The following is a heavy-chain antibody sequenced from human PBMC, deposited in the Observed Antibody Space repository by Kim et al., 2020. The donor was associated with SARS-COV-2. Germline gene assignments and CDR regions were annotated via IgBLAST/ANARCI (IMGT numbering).Heavy chain of an antibody. J-gene: IGHJ4*02. CDR3: TTVSMR. D-gene: IGHD2-2*01. CDR1: GIPFDNAW. CDR2: IKSKTDGGTA. V-gene: IGHV3-15*01. Sequence: GGSLRLSCAVSGIPFDNAWMNWVRQTPGKGLEWIGRIKSKTDGGTADYAAPVKGRFTISRDDSKNTLFLLMSSLKTEDSGVYYCTTVSMRWGQGTLVTVSS.